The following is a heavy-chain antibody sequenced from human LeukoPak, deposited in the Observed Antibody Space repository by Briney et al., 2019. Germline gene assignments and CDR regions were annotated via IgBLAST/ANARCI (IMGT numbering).Heavy chain of an antibody. J-gene: IGHJ4*02. D-gene: IGHD6-19*01. CDR1: GGSFSGYY. Sequence: SETLSLTCAVYGGSFSGYYWSWIRQPPGKGLEWIGEINHSGSTNYNPSLKSRVTISVDTSKNQFSLKLSSVTAADTAVYYCARHHSSGWYGRGACYFDYWGQGTLVTVSS. CDR2: INHSGST. V-gene: IGHV4-34*01. CDR3: ARHHSSGWYGRGACYFDY.